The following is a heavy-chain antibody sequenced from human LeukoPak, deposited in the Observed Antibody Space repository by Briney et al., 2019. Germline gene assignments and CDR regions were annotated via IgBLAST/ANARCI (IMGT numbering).Heavy chain of an antibody. CDR1: GFTFSSYA. CDR3: ARVLFANDY. Sequence: PGGSLRLSCAASGFTFSSYAMHWVRQAPGKGLEWVAVISYDGSNKYYADSVKGRFTISRDSSKNTLYLQMNSLRAEDTAVYYCARVLFANDYWGQGTLVTVSS. CDR2: ISYDGSNK. V-gene: IGHV3-30-3*01. J-gene: IGHJ4*02. D-gene: IGHD3-10*02.